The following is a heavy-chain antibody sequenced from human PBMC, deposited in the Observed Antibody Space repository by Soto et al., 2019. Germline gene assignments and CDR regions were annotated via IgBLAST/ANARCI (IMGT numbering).Heavy chain of an antibody. CDR3: ASLQDSSTSIVINYYYYYGMDV. J-gene: IGHJ6*02. V-gene: IGHV1-69*01. CDR1: GGTFGSYA. D-gene: IGHD2-2*01. CDR2: IIPVPGTA. Sequence: QVQLVQSGAEVKKPGSSVKVSCKASGGTFGSYAISWVRQAPGQGLEWMGGIIPVPGTANYAQKLQGRVTIAADESTSTTYMELRSNRSEDEAAYYCASLQDSSTSIVINYYYYYGMDVWGQGTTVTVSS.